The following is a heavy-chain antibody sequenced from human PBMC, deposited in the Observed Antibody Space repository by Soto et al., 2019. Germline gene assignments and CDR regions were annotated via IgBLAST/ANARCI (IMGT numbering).Heavy chain of an antibody. CDR1: GFTFSSYP. V-gene: IGHV3-30-3*01. CDR3: ARSDFWSGREGRYYFYR. D-gene: IGHD3-3*01. CDR2: ISFDGGNR. J-gene: IGHJ4*02. Sequence: QVQLVESGGGVVQPGRSLRLSCEAYGFTFSSYPLHWVRQAPGKGLEWVAMISFDGGNRYYADSVKGRFTISRDNSKNTVYLQMNSLRPEDTAVYSCARSDFWSGREGRYYFYRWGQGTLVTVSS.